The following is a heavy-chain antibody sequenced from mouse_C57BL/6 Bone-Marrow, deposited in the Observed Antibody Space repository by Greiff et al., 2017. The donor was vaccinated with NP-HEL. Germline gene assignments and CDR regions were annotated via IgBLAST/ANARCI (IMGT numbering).Heavy chain of an antibody. V-gene: IGHV1-69*01. CDR1: GYTFTSYW. D-gene: IGHD2-12*01. CDR3: ARYSNYFDY. Sequence: QVQLQQPGAELVMPGASVKLSCKASGYTFTSYWMHWVKQRPGQGLEWIGEIDPSDSYTNYNQKFKGKSTLTVDKSSSTDYMQLSSLTSEDSAVYYCARYSNYFDYWGQGTTLTVSS. J-gene: IGHJ2*01. CDR2: IDPSDSYT.